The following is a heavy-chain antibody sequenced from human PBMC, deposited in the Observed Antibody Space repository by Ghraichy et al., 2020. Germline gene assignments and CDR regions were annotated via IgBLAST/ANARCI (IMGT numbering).Heavy chain of an antibody. CDR2: IKTDGTTK. D-gene: IGHD2-2*03. Sequence: LSLTCEASGFSFSTYWMHWVRQAPGKGLVWVSRIKTDGTTKVYADSVKGRFTISRDNAKNTLYLQLNSLRAEDTAVYFCARDLNWVLFDYWGRGTLVTVSS. V-gene: IGHV3-74*01. CDR3: ARDLNWVLFDY. J-gene: IGHJ4*02. CDR1: GFSFSTYW.